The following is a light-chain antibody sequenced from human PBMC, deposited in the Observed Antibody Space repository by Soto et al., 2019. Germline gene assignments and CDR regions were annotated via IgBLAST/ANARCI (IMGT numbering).Light chain of an antibody. J-gene: IGLJ2*01. CDR1: SSDVGGYNY. CDR2: EVS. V-gene: IGLV2-14*01. Sequence: QSALTQPASVSGSPGQSITISCTGTSSDVGGYNYVSWYQQNPGKAPKLMIYEVSNRPSGVSNRFSGSKSGNTASLTISGLQAEDEADYYCSSYTISSTRVFGGGTQLTVL. CDR3: SSYTISSTRV.